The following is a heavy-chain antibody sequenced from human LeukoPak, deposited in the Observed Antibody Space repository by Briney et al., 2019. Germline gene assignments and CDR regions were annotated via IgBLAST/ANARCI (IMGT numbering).Heavy chain of an antibody. CDR2: ISSSSSTI. D-gene: IGHD3-10*01. CDR1: GFTFSSYS. V-gene: IGHV3-48*01. J-gene: IGHJ5*02. Sequence: GGSLRLSCAASGFTFSSYSMNWVRQAPGKGLEWVSYISSSSSTIYYADSVKGRFTISRDNAKNSLYLQMNSLRAGDTAVYYCARRGSGNWFDPWGQGTLVTVSS. CDR3: ARRGSGNWFDP.